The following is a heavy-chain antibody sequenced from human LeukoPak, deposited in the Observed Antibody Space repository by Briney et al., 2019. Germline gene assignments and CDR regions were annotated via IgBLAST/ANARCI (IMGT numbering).Heavy chain of an antibody. J-gene: IGHJ4*02. V-gene: IGHV4-39*01. CDR3: ARGLN. CDR2: IYYSGST. CDR1: GDSISGSGYY. Sequence: SETLSLTCSVSGDSISGSGYYWGWIRQPPGKGLEWIGSIYYSGSTYYNPSLKSRVTISVDTSKNQFSLKLGSVTAADTALYYCARGLNWGQGTLVTVSS.